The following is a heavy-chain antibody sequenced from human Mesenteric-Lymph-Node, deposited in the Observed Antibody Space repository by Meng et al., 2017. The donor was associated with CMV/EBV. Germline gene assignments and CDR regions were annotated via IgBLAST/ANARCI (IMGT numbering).Heavy chain of an antibody. V-gene: IGHV3-30*14. D-gene: IGHD5-18*01. CDR1: GFTFSSYA. CDR3: ARAQEVDTAMGPFDY. Sequence: GESLKISCAASGFTFSSYAMHWVRQAPGKGLEWVAVISYDGSNKYYADSVKGRFTISRDNSKNTLYLQMNSLRAEDTAVYYCARAQEVDTAMGPFDYWGQGTLVTVSS. J-gene: IGHJ4*02. CDR2: ISYDGSNK.